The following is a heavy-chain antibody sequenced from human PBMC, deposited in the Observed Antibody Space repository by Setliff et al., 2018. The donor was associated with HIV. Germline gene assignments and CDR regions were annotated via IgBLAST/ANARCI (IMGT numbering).Heavy chain of an antibody. V-gene: IGHV1-46*02. D-gene: IGHD6-6*01. Sequence: ASVKVSCKTSAYTFNSYYMHWIRQAPGQGLEWMGLIGPSGSSTTYAQNFQGRVTMSRDISANTAYLDLNSLRSDDTAVYYCARDDDYISSSGLGYWGQGTLVTVSS. CDR1: AYTFNSYY. CDR3: ARDDDYISSSGLGY. J-gene: IGHJ4*02. CDR2: IGPSGSST.